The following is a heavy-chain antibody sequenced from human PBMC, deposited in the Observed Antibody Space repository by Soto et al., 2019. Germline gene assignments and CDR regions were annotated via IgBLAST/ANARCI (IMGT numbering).Heavy chain of an antibody. J-gene: IGHJ5*02. CDR3: ARGSTPSYGSGSYNWFDP. CDR1: GGSFSGYY. D-gene: IGHD3-10*01. V-gene: IGHV4-34*01. Sequence: SETLSLTCAVYGGSFSGYYWSWIRQPPGKGLEWIGEINHSGSTNYNPSLKSRVTISVDTSKNQFSLKLSSVTAADTAVYYCARGSTPSYGSGSYNWFDPLGQGTLVTVSS. CDR2: INHSGST.